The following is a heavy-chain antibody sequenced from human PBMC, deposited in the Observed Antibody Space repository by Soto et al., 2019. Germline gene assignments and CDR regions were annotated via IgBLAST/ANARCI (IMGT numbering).Heavy chain of an antibody. CDR3: AKDFGERVVVVLDPYGMDV. D-gene: IGHD2-15*01. CDR2: ISGSGEST. CDR1: GFTFTNYA. J-gene: IGHJ6*02. Sequence: GGSLILSCAASGFTFTNYAMNWVRQAPGKGLEWVSVISGSGESTYYADSVKGRFTISRDNSKNTLYLQMNSLRAEDTAVYFCAKDFGERVVVVLDPYGMDVWGLGTKGNGS. V-gene: IGHV3-23*01.